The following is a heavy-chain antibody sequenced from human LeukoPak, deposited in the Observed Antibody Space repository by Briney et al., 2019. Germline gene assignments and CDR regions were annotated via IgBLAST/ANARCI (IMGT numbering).Heavy chain of an antibody. CDR1: GFTFSHYG. CDR2: IWYDGSNK. D-gene: IGHD3-10*01. J-gene: IGHJ4*02. Sequence: GGSLRLSCAASGFTFSHYGMLGLRQAPGKGLEWVADIWYDGSNKYYADSVKGRFTISRDNSKNTLYLQMNSLRAEDTAVYYWARDTRRFGEHSYFDFWGQGTLVTVSS. CDR3: ARDTRRFGEHSYFDF. V-gene: IGHV3-33*08.